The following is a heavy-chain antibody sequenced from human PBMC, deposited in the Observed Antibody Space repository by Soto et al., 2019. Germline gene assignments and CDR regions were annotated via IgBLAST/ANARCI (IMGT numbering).Heavy chain of an antibody. Sequence: GASVKVSCKASGYTFTSYYMHWVRQAPGQGLEWMGIINPSGGSTSYAQKFQGRVTMTRDTSTSTVYMELSSLRSEDTAVYYCARDSPIMYGSSSSLDYWGQGTLVTVSS. V-gene: IGHV1-46*01. D-gene: IGHD6-6*01. CDR1: GYTFTSYY. CDR2: INPSGGST. CDR3: ARDSPIMYGSSSSLDY. J-gene: IGHJ4*02.